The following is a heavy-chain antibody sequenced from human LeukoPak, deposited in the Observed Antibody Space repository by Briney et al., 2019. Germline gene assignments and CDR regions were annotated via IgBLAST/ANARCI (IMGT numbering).Heavy chain of an antibody. D-gene: IGHD3-10*01. J-gene: IGHJ4*02. V-gene: IGHV3-23*01. CDR3: AKDSGSLVRGPSDY. CDR1: GFTFSRYA. CDR2: ISGSGGST. Sequence: PGGSLRLSCAASGFTFSRYAMSWVRQAPGKGLEWVSAISGSGGSTYYADSVKGRFTISRDNSKNTLYLQMNSLRAEDTAVYYCAKDSGSLVRGPSDYWGQGTLVTVSS.